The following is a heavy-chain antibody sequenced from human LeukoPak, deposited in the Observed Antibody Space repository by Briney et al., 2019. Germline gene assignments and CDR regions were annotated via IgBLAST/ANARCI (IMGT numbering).Heavy chain of an antibody. CDR2: ISVYNGDT. J-gene: IGHJ4*02. Sequence: GASVKVSCKASGYTFVSYGITWVRQAPGQGLEWMGWISVYNGDTKYAQNLQGRVTLTTDTSTSIAYMELRSLRSDDTAVYYCVRGGGFNSGFEYWGQGTLVIVSS. CDR1: GYTFVSYG. V-gene: IGHV1-18*04. CDR3: VRGGGFNSGFEY. D-gene: IGHD3-10*01.